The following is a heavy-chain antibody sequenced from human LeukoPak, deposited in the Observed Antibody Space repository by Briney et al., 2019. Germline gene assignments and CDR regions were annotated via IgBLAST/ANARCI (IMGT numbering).Heavy chain of an antibody. V-gene: IGHV4-39*01. Sequence: SETLSLTCIVSGGSISSSSFYWGWIRQPPGKGLEWIGTIYYSGSTYYNPSLKSRVTISVDTSKNQFSLKLSSVTAADTAVYYCARMTLDNYDFWSGQKHYYYYYGMDVWGQGTTVTVSS. D-gene: IGHD3-3*01. CDR1: GGSISSSSFY. J-gene: IGHJ6*02. CDR3: ARMTLDNYDFWSGQKHYYYYYGMDV. CDR2: IYYSGST.